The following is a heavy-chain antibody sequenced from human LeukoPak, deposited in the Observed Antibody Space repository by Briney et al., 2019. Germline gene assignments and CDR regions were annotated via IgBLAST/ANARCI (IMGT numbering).Heavy chain of an antibody. Sequence: GTSLRLSCAASGFTFSSYAMYWVRQAPGKELEWVALISKDGSNEDHADSVKGRFTISRDNSKDTLYLQMSSLRVEDTAVYYCAREAYYGSGRSRQPSPVWGQGTLVTVSS. CDR2: ISKDGSNE. J-gene: IGHJ4*02. D-gene: IGHD3-10*01. V-gene: IGHV3-30*15. CDR1: GFTFSSYA. CDR3: AREAYYGSGRSRQPSPV.